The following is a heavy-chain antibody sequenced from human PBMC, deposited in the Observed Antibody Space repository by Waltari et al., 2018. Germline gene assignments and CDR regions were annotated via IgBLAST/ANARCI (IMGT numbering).Heavy chain of an antibody. D-gene: IGHD3-22*01. V-gene: IGHV3-53*01. CDR1: GFTVSSNY. J-gene: IGHJ4*02. CDR2: IYSVGST. Sequence: EVQLVESGGGLIQPGGSLRLSCAASGFTVSSNYMSWVRQAPGKGLGVVSVIYSVGSTSYADSVKGRFTISRDNSKNTLYLQMNSLRAEDTAVYYCARDSWYYYDSSGYYDWGQGTLVTVSS. CDR3: ARDSWYYYDSSGYYD.